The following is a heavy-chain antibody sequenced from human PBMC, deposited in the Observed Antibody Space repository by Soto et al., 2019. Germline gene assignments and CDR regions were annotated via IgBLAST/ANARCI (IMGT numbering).Heavy chain of an antibody. D-gene: IGHD2-21*01. CDR1: GFSLSTTGVG. Sequence: QITLKESGPTLVKPTQTLTLTCTFSGFSLSTTGVGVGWIRQPPGKALEWLALIYWDDDKRYNPSLKSRLTIPKDTSKNQVVLTMTNMDPVDTATYYCVQSRCGGDCLQSYSSRSYYGLDVWGQGTTVTVSS. J-gene: IGHJ6*02. CDR3: VQSRCGGDCLQSYSSRSYYGLDV. CDR2: IYWDDDK. V-gene: IGHV2-5*02.